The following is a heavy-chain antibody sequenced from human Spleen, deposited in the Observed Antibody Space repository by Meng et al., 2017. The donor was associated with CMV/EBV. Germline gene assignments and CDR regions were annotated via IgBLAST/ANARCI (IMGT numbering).Heavy chain of an antibody. V-gene: IGHV1-18*01. Sequence: ASVKVSCKASGYTFTGYGINWVRQAPGQGLEWLGWISAYNGNTNFAQKFQGRVTMTTDTSTTTTSMELRSLRSDDTAVYYCARAQGYFDYWGQGTLVTVSS. CDR1: GYTFTGYG. J-gene: IGHJ4*02. CDR2: ISAYNGNT. CDR3: ARAQGYFDY.